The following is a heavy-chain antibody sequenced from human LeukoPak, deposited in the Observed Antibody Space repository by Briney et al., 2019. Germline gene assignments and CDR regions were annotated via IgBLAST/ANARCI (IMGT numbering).Heavy chain of an antibody. Sequence: SQTLSLTCAISGDSVSSNSAAWNWIRQSPSRGLEWLGRTYYRSKWYNDYAVSVRSRITINPDTSKNQFSLQLNSVTPEDTAVYYCARASSSYYDSSGYYSSWGQGTLVTVSS. CDR3: ARASSSYYDSSGYYSS. D-gene: IGHD3-22*01. J-gene: IGHJ4*02. V-gene: IGHV6-1*01. CDR2: TYYRSKWYN. CDR1: GDSVSSNSAA.